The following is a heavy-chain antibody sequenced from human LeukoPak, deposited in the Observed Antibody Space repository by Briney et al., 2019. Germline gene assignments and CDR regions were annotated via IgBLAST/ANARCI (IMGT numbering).Heavy chain of an antibody. D-gene: IGHD2-15*01. Sequence: ASVKVSCKASGYTFIGCYLHWVRQAPGQGLEWMGWINPHNGDTNYAQKFQGRVTMTRDTSITTAYMDLSRLKSDDTAVYYCATVRDIVVGGGPYYFDYWGQGTLVTVSS. CDR2: INPHNGDT. V-gene: IGHV1-2*02. CDR1: GYTFIGCY. CDR3: ATVRDIVVGGGPYYFDY. J-gene: IGHJ4*02.